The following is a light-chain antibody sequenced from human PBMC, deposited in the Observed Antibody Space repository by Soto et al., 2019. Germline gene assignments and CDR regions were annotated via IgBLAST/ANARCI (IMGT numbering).Light chain of an antibody. Sequence: QSVLTQPPSASGTPGQRVTISCSGSSSNIGSDFVYWYQQLPGTAPKLLIYHNYQRPSGVPDRFSGSKSGTSGSLAISDLRSEDEDYYYCSAWDDSLSADVFGAGTKLTVL. CDR1: SSNIGSDF. CDR2: HNY. V-gene: IGLV1-47*01. J-gene: IGLJ1*01. CDR3: SAWDDSLSADV.